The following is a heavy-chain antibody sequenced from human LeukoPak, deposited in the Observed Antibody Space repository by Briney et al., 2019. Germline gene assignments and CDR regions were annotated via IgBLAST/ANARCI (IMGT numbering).Heavy chain of an antibody. V-gene: IGHV3-15*01. CDR2: IKTKTDGGTT. CDR1: GLTFSNAW. D-gene: IGHD3-9*01. Sequence: GGSLRLSCAASGLTFSNAWMSWVRQAPGKGLEWVGRIKTKTDGGTTDYAAHVKGRFTISRDDSKNTLYLQMNSLKTEDTAVYFCTTGYYDILTGYFSFDYWGQGTLVTVSS. J-gene: IGHJ4*02. CDR3: TTGYYDILTGYFSFDY.